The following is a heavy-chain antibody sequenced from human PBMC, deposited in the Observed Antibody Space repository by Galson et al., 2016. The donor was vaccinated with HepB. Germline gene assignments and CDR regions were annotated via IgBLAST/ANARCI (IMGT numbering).Heavy chain of an antibody. CDR1: GFTFSSYS. CDR3: ARVGALRFLEYGMDV. D-gene: IGHD3-3*01. Sequence: SLRLSCAASGFTFSSYSMNWVRQAPGKGLEWVTSSSSSSSYIYYADPVKGRFTVPRDNAKNSLYLQMNSLRAEDTAVYYCARVGALRFLEYGMDVWGQGTTVTVSS. J-gene: IGHJ6*02. V-gene: IGHV3-21*01. CDR2: SSSSSSYI.